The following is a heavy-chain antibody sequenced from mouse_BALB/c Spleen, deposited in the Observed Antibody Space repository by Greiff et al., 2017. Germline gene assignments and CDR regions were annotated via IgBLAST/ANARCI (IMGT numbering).Heavy chain of an antibody. Sequence: EVKLMESGGGLVQPGGSRKLSCAASGFTFSSFGMHWVRQAPEKGLEWVAYISSGSSTIYYADTVKGRFTISRDNPKNTLFLQMTSLRSEDTAMYYCARNYGYVRVDYWGQGTSVTVSS. CDR1: GFTFSSFG. V-gene: IGHV5-17*02. J-gene: IGHJ4*01. D-gene: IGHD1-2*01. CDR2: ISSGSSTI. CDR3: ARNYGYVRVDY.